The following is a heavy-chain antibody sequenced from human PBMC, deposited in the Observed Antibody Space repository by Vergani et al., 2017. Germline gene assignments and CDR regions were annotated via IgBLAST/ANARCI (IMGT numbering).Heavy chain of an antibody. CDR2: VDPEDGET. Sequence: EVQLVQSGAEVKKPGATMKISCKVSGYPFTDHYMHWVKQAPGKGIEWMGLVDPEDGETIYAEKFKGRVTIAADTSTDTAHLELSSLRSEDTAVYYCATPQTVTTGGMEVWVQGTTVIVSS. D-gene: IGHD4-17*01. CDR1: GYPFTDHY. CDR3: ATPQTVTTGGMEV. J-gene: IGHJ6*02. V-gene: IGHV1-69-2*01.